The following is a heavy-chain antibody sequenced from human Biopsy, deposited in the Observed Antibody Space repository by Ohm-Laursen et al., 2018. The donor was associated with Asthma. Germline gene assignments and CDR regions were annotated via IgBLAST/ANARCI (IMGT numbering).Heavy chain of an antibody. V-gene: IGHV1-8*01. CDR2: MNSNSGNT. J-gene: IGHJ4*02. CDR1: GYTFTSD. Sequence: ASVKVSCKASGYTFTSDIIWVRQATGQGLEWMGWMNSNSGNTDYAQKFQGRVTMTRDTSISTAYMELSSLRSEDTAVYYCARGMVSGFCSDGSCYHLDDWGQGTLVTVSS. CDR3: ARGMVSGFCSDGSCYHLDD. D-gene: IGHD2-15*01.